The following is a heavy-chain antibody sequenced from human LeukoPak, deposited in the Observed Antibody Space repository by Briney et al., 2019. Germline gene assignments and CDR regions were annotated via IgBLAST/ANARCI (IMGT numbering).Heavy chain of an antibody. CDR2: INPNIGAT. Sequence: ASVKVSCKASGYTFTDYYIHWVRQAPGQGLEWMGWINPNIGATNFAQKFQGRVTVTRDTSISAAYMELTRLTSDDTAVYYCVRGPDLDYWGQGTLVTVSS. J-gene: IGHJ4*02. D-gene: IGHD1-14*01. CDR1: GYTFTDYY. CDR3: VRGPDLDY. V-gene: IGHV1-2*02.